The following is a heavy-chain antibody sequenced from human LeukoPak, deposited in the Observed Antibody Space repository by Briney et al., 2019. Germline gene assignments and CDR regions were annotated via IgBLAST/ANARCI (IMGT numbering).Heavy chain of an antibody. CDR3: AKWSEEVVVVGWFDP. CDR2: ISGSGGST. Sequence: PGGSLRLSCAASGFTFSSYAMSWVRQAPGKGLEWVSAISGSGGSTYYADSVKGRFTISRDNSKNTLYLQMNSLRAEDTAVYYCAKWSEEVVVVGWFDPWGQGTLVTVSS. V-gene: IGHV3-23*01. CDR1: GFTFSSYA. J-gene: IGHJ5*02. D-gene: IGHD2-2*01.